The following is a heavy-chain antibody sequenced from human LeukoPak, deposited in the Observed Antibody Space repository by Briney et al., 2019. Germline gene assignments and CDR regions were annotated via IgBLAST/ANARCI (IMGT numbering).Heavy chain of an antibody. Sequence: PGGSLRLSCAASGFTFSSYAMSWVRQAPGKGLEWVSAISGSGGTTHYADSVKGRFTISRDNSKSTLSLQMNSPRAEDTAVYYCAKDGYYESSGYSYFDYWGQGTLVTVSS. CDR3: AKDGYYESSGYSYFDY. CDR2: ISGSGGTT. V-gene: IGHV3-23*01. CDR1: GFTFSSYA. J-gene: IGHJ4*02. D-gene: IGHD3-22*01.